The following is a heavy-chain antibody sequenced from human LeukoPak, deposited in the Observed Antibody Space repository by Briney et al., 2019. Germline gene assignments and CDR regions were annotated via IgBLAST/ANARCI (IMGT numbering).Heavy chain of an antibody. Sequence: QSGGSLRLSCVTSGFTFSSYSMTWVRQAPGKGLEWISYISSSSSTIYYADSVKGRFTISRDNAQNSLYLQMNSLRAEDTAIYYCVRDRGTYRPIDYWGQGTLVTVSS. J-gene: IGHJ4*02. CDR2: ISSSSSTI. D-gene: IGHD1-26*01. CDR1: GFTFSSYS. V-gene: IGHV3-48*04. CDR3: VRDRGTYRPIDY.